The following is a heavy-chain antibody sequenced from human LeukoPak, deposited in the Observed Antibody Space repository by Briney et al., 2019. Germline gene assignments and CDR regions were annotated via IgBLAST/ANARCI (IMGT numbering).Heavy chain of an antibody. CDR1: GFTFSSYA. J-gene: IGHJ4*02. Sequence: GGSLRLSCAASGFTFSSYAMSWVRQAPGKGLEWVSAISGSGGSTYYADSVKGRLTISRDNSKNTLYLQMDSLRAEDTAVYYCAKGGSGSYYSAFTEFDYWGQGTLVTVSS. D-gene: IGHD3-10*01. V-gene: IGHV3-23*01. CDR2: ISGSGGST. CDR3: AKGGSGSYYSAFTEFDY.